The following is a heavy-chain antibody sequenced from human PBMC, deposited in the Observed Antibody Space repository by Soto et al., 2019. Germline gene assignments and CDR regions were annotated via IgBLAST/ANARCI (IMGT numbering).Heavy chain of an antibody. J-gene: IGHJ6*02. CDR2: ISWNSGTI. Sequence: SLSLSFGASVVTFDEYGMHWVRQGHGKGLGWVSGISWNSGTIGCADCVKGGFTISRDNAKNSLYLQMSSLRAEDTALYYCAKSTGGTANGMDVWGQGTTVTVSS. CDR3: AKSTGGTANGMDV. V-gene: IGHV3-9*01. D-gene: IGHD2-8*02. CDR1: VVTFDEYG.